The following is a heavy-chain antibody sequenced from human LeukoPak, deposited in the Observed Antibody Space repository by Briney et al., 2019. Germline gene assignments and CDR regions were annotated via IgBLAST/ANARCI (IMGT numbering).Heavy chain of an antibody. CDR3: ARSPQDSSGYYSSYFDY. CDR2: IYSDGNT. CDR1: GFTVRSNY. Sequence: GGSLRLTCAASGFTVRSNYMSWVRQAPGKGLEWVSIIYSDGNTYYADSVKGRFTISRDNSKNTLYLQMNSLRAEDTAVYYCARSPQDSSGYYSSYFDYWGQGTLVTVSS. V-gene: IGHV3-53*01. D-gene: IGHD3-22*01. J-gene: IGHJ4*02.